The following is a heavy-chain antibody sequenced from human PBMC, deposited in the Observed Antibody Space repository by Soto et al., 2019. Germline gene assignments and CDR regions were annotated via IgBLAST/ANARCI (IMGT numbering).Heavy chain of an antibody. Sequence: PSETLSLTCTASGGSISSYYWSWIRQPPGKGLEWIGYIYYSGSTNYNPSLKSRVTISVDTSKNQFPLKLSSVTAADTAVYYCAGGDIEATTLDYWGQGTLVTVSS. CDR3: AGGDIEATTLDY. CDR1: GGSISSYY. CDR2: IYYSGST. D-gene: IGHD5-12*01. J-gene: IGHJ4*02. V-gene: IGHV4-59*01.